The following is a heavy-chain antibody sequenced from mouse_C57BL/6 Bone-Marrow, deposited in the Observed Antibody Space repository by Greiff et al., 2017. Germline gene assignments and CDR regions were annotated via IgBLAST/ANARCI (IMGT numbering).Heavy chain of an antibody. J-gene: IGHJ2*01. Sequence: EVQGVESGGDLVKPGGSLKLSCAASGFTFSSSGMSWVRQTPDKRLEWVATFSSGGSYTYYPDSVKGRFTISRDNAKNTLYLQMSSLKSEDTAMYYCARLAGTYFDYWGQGTTLTVSS. D-gene: IGHD4-1*01. V-gene: IGHV5-6*01. CDR1: GFTFSSSG. CDR3: ARLAGTYFDY. CDR2: FSSGGSYT.